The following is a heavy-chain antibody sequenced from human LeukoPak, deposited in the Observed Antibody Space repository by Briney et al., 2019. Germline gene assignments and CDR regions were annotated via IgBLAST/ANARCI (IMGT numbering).Heavy chain of an antibody. D-gene: IGHD4-17*01. CDR3: ARATSYGDYVDY. CDR2: IDYSGNT. J-gene: IGHJ4*02. V-gene: IGHV4-59*08. CDR1: GGSISSSY. Sequence: SETLSLTCTVSGGSISSSYWSWIRPPRGEGLEWIGYIDYSGNTNYNPSLKSRVTISVEWSKNQFSLKLCYVTAADTAVYYCARATSYGDYVDYWGQGTLVTVSS.